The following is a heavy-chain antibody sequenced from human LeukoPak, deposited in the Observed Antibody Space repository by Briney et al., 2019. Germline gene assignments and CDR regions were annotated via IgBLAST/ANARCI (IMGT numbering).Heavy chain of an antibody. CDR1: GYTFTSYD. CDR2: MNPNSGNT. V-gene: IGHV1-8*01. J-gene: IGHJ4*02. CDR3: ARKSNSSSGWFAFDY. Sequence: ASVKVSCKASGYTFTSYDINWVRQATGQGLEWMGWMNPNSGNTGYAQRFQGRVTMTRNTSTNTAYMELSSLRSDDTAVYYCARKSNSSSGWFAFDYWGQETLVTVSS. D-gene: IGHD6-19*01.